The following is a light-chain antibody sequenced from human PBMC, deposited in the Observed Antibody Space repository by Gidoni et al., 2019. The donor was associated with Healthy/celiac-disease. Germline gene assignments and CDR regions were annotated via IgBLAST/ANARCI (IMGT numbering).Light chain of an antibody. CDR3: QQSYSTPQT. CDR1: QSIINY. J-gene: IGKJ1*01. CDR2: SAS. Sequence: DIQMTMSPSSLSASVGDRVTITCRASQSIINYLNWYQQKPGKAPKLLIYSASILQSGVPSMFSGSGSWTDFTLTISSLHPEDFATYYCQQSYSTPQTFGQGTKVEIK. V-gene: IGKV1-39*01.